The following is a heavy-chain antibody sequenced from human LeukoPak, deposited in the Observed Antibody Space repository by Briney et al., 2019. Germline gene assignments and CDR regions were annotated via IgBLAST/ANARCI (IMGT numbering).Heavy chain of an antibody. CDR1: GGTFSSYT. CDR2: IIPILGIA. V-gene: IGHV1-69*02. D-gene: IGHD3-3*01. J-gene: IGHJ4*02. CDR3: ARAGYDFWSGYEQFVDY. Sequence: GSSVKVSCKASGGTFSSYTISWVRQAPGQGLEWMGRIIPILGIANYAQKFQGRVTITADKSTSTAYMELSSLRSEDTAVYYCARAGYDFWSGYEQFVDYWVQGTPGHRLL.